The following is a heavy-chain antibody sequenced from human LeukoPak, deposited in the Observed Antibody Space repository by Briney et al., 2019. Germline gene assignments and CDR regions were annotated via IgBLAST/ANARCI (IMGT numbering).Heavy chain of an antibody. CDR3: ARDYGGNSRAFDI. V-gene: IGHV1-46*01. CDR2: INPSGGST. D-gene: IGHD4-23*01. Sequence: GASVKVSCKASGYTFSSYAIHWVRQAPGQGLEWMGIINPSGGSTSYAQKFQGRVTMTRDTSTSTVYMELSSLRSEDTAVYYCARDYGGNSRAFDIWGQGTMVTVSS. CDR1: GYTFSSYA. J-gene: IGHJ3*02.